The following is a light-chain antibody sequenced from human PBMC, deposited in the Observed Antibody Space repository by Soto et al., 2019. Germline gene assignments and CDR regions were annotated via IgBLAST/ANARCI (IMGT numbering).Light chain of an antibody. V-gene: IGLV2-8*01. CDR3: SSYAGSNIVV. CDR2: EVS. CDR1: SSDVGGYNY. Sequence: QSALTQPPSASGSPGQSVTISCTGTSSDVGGYNYVSWYQQHPGKAPKLMIYEVSKRPSGVPDRFSGSKSGNTAPLTVSGLQAEDEADYYCSSYAGSNIVVFGGGTKVTVL. J-gene: IGLJ2*01.